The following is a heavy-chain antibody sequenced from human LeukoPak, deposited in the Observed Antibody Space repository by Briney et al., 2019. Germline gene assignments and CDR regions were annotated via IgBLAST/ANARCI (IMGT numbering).Heavy chain of an antibody. Sequence: GGSLRLSCAASGFTFSAFWVHWVRQAPGKRLVWVSRTNTDGSSTTYADSVQGRFSISRDNAKNTLYLQMNSLRAEDTAVYYCARGQIGYSVDYWGQGTLVTVSS. D-gene: IGHD5-18*01. CDR1: GFTFSAFW. CDR2: TNTDGSST. V-gene: IGHV3-74*01. J-gene: IGHJ4*02. CDR3: ARGQIGYSVDY.